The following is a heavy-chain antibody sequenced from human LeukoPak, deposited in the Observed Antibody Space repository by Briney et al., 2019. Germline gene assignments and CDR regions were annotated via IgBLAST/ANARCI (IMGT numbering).Heavy chain of an antibody. Sequence: ASVKVSCKASGYTFSSYDINWVRQATGQGLEWMGWMNPNSTRTGYAQKFQGRVTMTRSTSISTAYMELSSLRSEDTAVYYCTRSVRRGSIDYWGPGTLVTVSS. D-gene: IGHD5-12*01. CDR1: GYTFSSYD. J-gene: IGHJ4*02. V-gene: IGHV1-8*01. CDR2: MNPNSTRT. CDR3: TRSVRRGSIDY.